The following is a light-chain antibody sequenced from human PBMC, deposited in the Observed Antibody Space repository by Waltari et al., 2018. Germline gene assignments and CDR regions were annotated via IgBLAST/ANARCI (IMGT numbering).Light chain of an antibody. CDR1: QSLVHSAGNTH. V-gene: IGKV2-30*02. CDR2: RVS. J-gene: IGKJ2*01. Sequence: DVVMTQSPLSLPVTLGQAASISCRSSQSLVHSAGNTHLHWLQQRPGQSPRRLIYRVSNRDSGVPDRFSGSGSGTDFTLKISRVEAEDVGVYYCMQGTHWPYTFGQGTKLDIK. CDR3: MQGTHWPYT.